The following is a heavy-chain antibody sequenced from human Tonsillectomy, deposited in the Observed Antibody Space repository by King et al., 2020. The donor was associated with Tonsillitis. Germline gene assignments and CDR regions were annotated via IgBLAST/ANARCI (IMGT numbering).Heavy chain of an antibody. V-gene: IGHV5-10-1*03. CDR2: IDPNDSFG. J-gene: IGHJ3*02. Sequence: EVQLVESGAEVKKPGESLRISCKGSGYSFTSYWINWVRQMPGKGLEWMGKIDPNDSFGNYSPSFQGHVTISADTSTSTAYLQWSSLKASDTAMYYCARLRGYSLALDIWGQGTMVIVSS. D-gene: IGHD5-18*01. CDR3: ARLRGYSLALDI. CDR1: GYSFTSYW.